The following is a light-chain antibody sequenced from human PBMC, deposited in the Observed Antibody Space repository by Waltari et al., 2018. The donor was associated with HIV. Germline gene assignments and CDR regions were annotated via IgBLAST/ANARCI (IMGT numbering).Light chain of an antibody. CDR3: QQTFSPPRT. V-gene: IGKV1-39*01. Sequence: DINMTQSPSSLSASVGDRVTIPCRASESIISYLNWYHQSPGKAPTLLNFGTATLQDGVPSRFSGSGSETEFALSIAGLQREDFGTYFCQQTFSPPRTFGPGT. CDR2: GTA. CDR1: ESIISY. J-gene: IGKJ2*01.